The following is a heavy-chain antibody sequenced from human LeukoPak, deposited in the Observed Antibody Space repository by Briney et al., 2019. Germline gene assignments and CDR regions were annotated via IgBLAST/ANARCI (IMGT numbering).Heavy chain of an antibody. V-gene: IGHV4-39*01. Sequence: SETLSLACTVSGGSIRSSSYYWGWLRQPPGKGLEWIGSIYYSGRTYYSPSLKSRVTISVDTSKNQLSLKLSSVTAADTAVYYCARHDKNGGNLDAFDIWGQGTMVTVSS. CDR1: GGSIRSSSYY. D-gene: IGHD4-23*01. CDR2: IYYSGRT. J-gene: IGHJ3*02. CDR3: ARHDKNGGNLDAFDI.